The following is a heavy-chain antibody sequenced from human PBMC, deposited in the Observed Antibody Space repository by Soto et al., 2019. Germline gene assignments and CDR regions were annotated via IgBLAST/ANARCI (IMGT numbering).Heavy chain of an antibody. CDR2: INHSGNT. V-gene: IGHV4-34*01. CDR1: GESFSGYY. Sequence: PSETLSLTCAVYGESFSGYYWSCIRQPPGKGLEWIGEINHSGNTNYNPSLKSRVTISVDTSKNQFSLKLSSVTAADTAVYYCARAAPEADYYYGIDVWGQGTTVT. J-gene: IGHJ6*02. D-gene: IGHD6-19*01. CDR3: ARAAPEADYYYGIDV.